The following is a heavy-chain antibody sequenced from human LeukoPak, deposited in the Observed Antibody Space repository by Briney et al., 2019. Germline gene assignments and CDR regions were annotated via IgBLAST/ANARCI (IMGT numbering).Heavy chain of an antibody. D-gene: IGHD2-2*01. V-gene: IGHV1-18*01. J-gene: IGHJ6*03. CDR2: ISAYNGNT. Sequence: ASVKVSCKASGYTFTSYGISWVRQAPGQGLEWMGWISAYNGNTNYAQKLQGRVTMTTDTSTSTAYMELRSLRSDDTAVYYCARGYCSSTSCYGAPFYYYYYYMDVWGKGTRVGVSS. CDR3: ARGYCSSTSCYGAPFYYYYYYMDV. CDR1: GYTFTSYG.